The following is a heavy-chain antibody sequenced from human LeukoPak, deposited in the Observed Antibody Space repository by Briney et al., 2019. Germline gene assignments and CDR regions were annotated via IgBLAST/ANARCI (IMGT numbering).Heavy chain of an antibody. V-gene: IGHV3-21*01. CDR2: ISSSSSYI. CDR3: ARSLDFRVVVVAVHFDY. J-gene: IGHJ4*02. Sequence: PGGTLRLSCAASGFTFSSYSMNWVRQGPGKGLEGVSSISSSSSYIYYADSVKGRFTISRDNAKNSLYLQMNSLRAEDTAVYYCARSLDFRVVVVAVHFDYRGQGTLVTVSS. CDR1: GFTFSSYS. D-gene: IGHD2-15*01.